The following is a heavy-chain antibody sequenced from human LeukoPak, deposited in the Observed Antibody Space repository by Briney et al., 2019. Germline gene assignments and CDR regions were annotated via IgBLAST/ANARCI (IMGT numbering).Heavy chain of an antibody. CDR3: ARVEGYYDFWSGYSEKGYYFDY. CDR1: GGTFSSYA. CDR2: ISAYNGNT. V-gene: IGHV1-18*01. Sequence: ASVKVSCKASGGTFSSYAISWVRQAPGQGLEWMGWISAYNGNTNYAQKLQGRVTMTTDTSTSTAYMELRSLRSDDTAVYYCARVEGYYDFWSGYSEKGYYFDYWGQGTLVTVSS. J-gene: IGHJ4*02. D-gene: IGHD3-3*01.